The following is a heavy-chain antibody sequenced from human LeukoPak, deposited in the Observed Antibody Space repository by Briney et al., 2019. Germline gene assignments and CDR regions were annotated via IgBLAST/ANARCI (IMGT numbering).Heavy chain of an antibody. CDR2: INIDGSSR. CDR1: GFTFSGYW. CDR3: ARDRTVTAGIDY. J-gene: IGHJ4*02. Sequence: GGSLRLSCAASGFTFSGYWMHWVRQAPGKGLVWVSCINIDGSSRSYVDSVKGRFTISRDNAKTSLYLQMNSLRAEDTAVYYCARDRTVTAGIDYWGQGTLVTVSS. V-gene: IGHV3-74*01. D-gene: IGHD2-21*02.